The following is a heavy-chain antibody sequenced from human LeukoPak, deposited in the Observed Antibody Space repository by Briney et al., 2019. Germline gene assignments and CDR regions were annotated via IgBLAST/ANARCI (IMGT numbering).Heavy chain of an antibody. CDR2: INHSGST. V-gene: IGHV4-34*01. D-gene: IGHD4-23*01. J-gene: IGHJ4*02. CDR1: GGSFSGYY. Sequence: NSSETLSLTCAVYGGSFSGYYWSWIRQPPGKGLEWIGEINHSGSTNYNPSLKSRVTISVDTSKNQFSLKLSSVTAADTAVYYCARDHNGGNSFDYWGQGTLVTVSS. CDR3: ARDHNGGNSFDY.